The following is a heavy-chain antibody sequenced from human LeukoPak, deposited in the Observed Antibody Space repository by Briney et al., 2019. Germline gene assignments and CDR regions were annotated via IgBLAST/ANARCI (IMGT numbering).Heavy chain of an antibody. Sequence: GGSLRLSCAASGFTFSSYSMNWVRQAPGKGLEWVSYISGSSSFTNYADSVRGRFTISRDNAKNEVYLQMNSLRAEDTAVYYCAASPRAFDIWGQGTMVTVSS. V-gene: IGHV3-21*05. CDR2: ISGSSSFT. J-gene: IGHJ3*02. CDR1: GFTFSSYS. CDR3: AASPRAFDI.